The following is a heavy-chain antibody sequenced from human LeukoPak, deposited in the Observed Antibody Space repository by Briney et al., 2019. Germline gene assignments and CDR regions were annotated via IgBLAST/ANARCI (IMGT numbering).Heavy chain of an antibody. J-gene: IGHJ4*02. CDR2: INPNSGGT. V-gene: IGHV1-2*02. D-gene: IGHD5-12*01. CDR3: ARDIVATKAGDY. Sequence: ASVKVSCKASGYTFTSYDINWVRQATGQGLEWMGWINPNSGGTNYAQKFQGRVTMTRDTSISTAYMELSRLRSDDTAVYYCARDIVATKAGDYWGQGTLVTVSS. CDR1: GYTFTSYD.